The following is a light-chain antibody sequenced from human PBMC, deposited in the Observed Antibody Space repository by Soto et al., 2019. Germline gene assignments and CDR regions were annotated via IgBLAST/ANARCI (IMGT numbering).Light chain of an antibody. V-gene: IGKV3-20*01. J-gene: IGKJ1*01. CDR3: LQYVSSPWT. CDR1: QTVGGRY. Sequence: EIVLTQSAATVSLSPGERATLSCRASQTVGGRYLAWFQQRPGQTPRLLIYGASTRAAGVPDRFSGSGSGTDFSLTIYRLEPEDFAVYYCLQYVSSPWTFGQGTKVEF. CDR2: GAS.